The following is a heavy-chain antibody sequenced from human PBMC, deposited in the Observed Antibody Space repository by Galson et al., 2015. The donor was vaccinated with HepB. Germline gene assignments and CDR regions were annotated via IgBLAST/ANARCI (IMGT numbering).Heavy chain of an antibody. CDR1: GFTVSSNY. CDR3: ARAIVGATIEKTGFDY. V-gene: IGHV3-66*01. Sequence: SLRLSCAASGFTVSSNYMSWVRQAPGKGLEWVSVIYSGGSTYYADSVKGRFTISRDNSKNTLYLQMNSLRAEDTAVYYCARAIVGATIEKTGFDYWGQGTLVTVSS. J-gene: IGHJ4*02. D-gene: IGHD1-26*01. CDR2: IYSGGST.